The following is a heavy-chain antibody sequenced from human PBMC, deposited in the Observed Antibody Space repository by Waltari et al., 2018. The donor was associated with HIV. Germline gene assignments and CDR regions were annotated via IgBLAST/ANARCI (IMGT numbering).Heavy chain of an antibody. D-gene: IGHD6-13*01. CDR3: AGAAAGLDY. CDR1: GDTFTAYF. V-gene: IGHV1-2*06. J-gene: IGHJ4*02. CDR2: YNPNSGYT. Sequence: QVQLVQSGAEAKKPGASVKVSCKASGDTFTAYFLHWVRQAPGQGLEWMGRYNPNSGYTNYAQKFRGRVTMTRDTSTITVYMELSSLISDDTAVYFCAGAAAGLDYWGQGTLVTVSS.